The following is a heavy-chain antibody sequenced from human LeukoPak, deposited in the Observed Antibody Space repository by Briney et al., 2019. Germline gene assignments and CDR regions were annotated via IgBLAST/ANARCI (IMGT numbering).Heavy chain of an antibody. CDR2: IIPIFGTA. CDR1: GGTFSSYA. Sequence: SVKVSCKASGGTFSSYAISWVRQAPGQGLEWMGGIIPIFGTANYAQKFQGRVTITADEPTSTAYMELSSLRSEDTAVYYCARSSTSYFVYGFYYYGMDVWGQGTTVTVSS. CDR3: ARSSTSYFVYGFYYYGMDV. V-gene: IGHV1-69*13. J-gene: IGHJ6*02. D-gene: IGHD2-2*01.